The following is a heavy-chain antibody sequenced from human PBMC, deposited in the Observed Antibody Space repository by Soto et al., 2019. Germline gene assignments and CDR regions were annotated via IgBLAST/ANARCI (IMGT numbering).Heavy chain of an antibody. CDR3: AKGRDIVVVPAAQGGY. V-gene: IGHV3-23*01. CDR2: ISGSGGST. J-gene: IGHJ4*02. D-gene: IGHD2-2*01. Sequence: EVQLLESGGGLVQPGGSLRLSCAASGFTFSSYAMSWVRQAPGKGLEWVSAISGSGGSTYYADSVKGRFTISRDNSKNTVYLQMNSVGAEDTAVYYCAKGRDIVVVPAAQGGYWGQGTLVTVSS. CDR1: GFTFSSYA.